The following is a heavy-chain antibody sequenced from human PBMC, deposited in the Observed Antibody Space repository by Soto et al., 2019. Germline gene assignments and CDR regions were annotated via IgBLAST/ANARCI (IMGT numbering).Heavy chain of an antibody. CDR2: ISYDGSNK. J-gene: IGHJ6*02. V-gene: IGHV3-30*18. CDR1: GFTFSSYG. Sequence: QVQLVESGGGVVQPGRSLRLSCAASGFTFSSYGMHWVRQAPGKGLEWVAVISYDGSNKYYADSVKGRFTISRDNSKNTLYLQMNSLRAEDTAVYYCAKDLYQLLPYGMDVWGQGTTVTVSS. CDR3: AKDLYQLLPYGMDV. D-gene: IGHD2-2*01.